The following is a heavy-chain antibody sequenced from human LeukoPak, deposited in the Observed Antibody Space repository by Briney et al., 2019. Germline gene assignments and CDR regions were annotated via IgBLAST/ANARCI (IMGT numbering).Heavy chain of an antibody. CDR3: AKDNIARGDYYYYGMDV. CDR2: ISGDGGST. D-gene: IGHD2-15*01. CDR1: GFTFDDYA. J-gene: IGHJ6*02. V-gene: IGHV3-43*02. Sequence: GGSLRLSCAASGFTFDDYAMHWVRQAPGKGLERVSLISGDGGSTYYADSVKGRFTISRDNSKNSLYLQMNSLRTEDTALYYCAKDNIARGDYYYYGMDVWGQGTTVTVSS.